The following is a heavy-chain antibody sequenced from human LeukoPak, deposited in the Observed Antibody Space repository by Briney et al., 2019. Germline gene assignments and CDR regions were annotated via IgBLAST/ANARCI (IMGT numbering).Heavy chain of an antibody. Sequence: PGGSLRLSCAASGFTVSSNYMSWVRQAPGKGLEWVSVIYSGGSTYYADSVKGRFTISRGNSKNTLYLQMNSLRAEDTAVYYCARESPPGTQGVDYWGQGTLVTVSS. CDR3: ARESPPGTQGVDY. CDR2: IYSGGST. CDR1: GFTVSSNY. D-gene: IGHD1-1*01. J-gene: IGHJ4*02. V-gene: IGHV3-66*01.